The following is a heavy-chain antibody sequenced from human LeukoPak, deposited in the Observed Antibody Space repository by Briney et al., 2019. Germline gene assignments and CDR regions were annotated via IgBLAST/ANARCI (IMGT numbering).Heavy chain of an antibody. CDR2: IHYDGTT. Sequence: PSETLSLTCTVSGGSIRSDYWSWIRQPPGKGLDWIGYIHYDGTTRHNPSLKSRVTISMDMSKNQFSLKLTSVTAADTAVYYCARVVPDGYSPNWGQGILVTVSS. V-gene: IGHV4-59*01. CDR3: ARVVPDGYSPN. J-gene: IGHJ1*01. CDR1: GGSIRSDY. D-gene: IGHD5-18*01.